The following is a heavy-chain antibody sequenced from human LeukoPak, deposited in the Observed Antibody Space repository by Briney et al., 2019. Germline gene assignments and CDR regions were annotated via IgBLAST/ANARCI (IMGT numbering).Heavy chain of an antibody. D-gene: IGHD6-13*01. CDR1: GFPFSNYC. V-gene: IGHV3-74*01. CDR3: ARGYYSSSRFDS. CDR2: VNSAGSTT. J-gene: IGHJ4*02. Sequence: GGPVRLFCAASGFPFSNYCMHWVRQAPGKGLVWVSRVNSAGSTTNYAGSVKGRFTISRDNAENTLYMRTNSLRPEDTAVYYCARGYYSSSRFDSWGQGSLVTVSS.